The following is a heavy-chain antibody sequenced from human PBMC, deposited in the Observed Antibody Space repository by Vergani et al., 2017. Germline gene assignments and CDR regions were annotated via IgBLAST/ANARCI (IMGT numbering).Heavy chain of an antibody. V-gene: IGHV4-39*07. Sequence: QLQLQESGPGLVKPSETLSLTCTVSGGSISSSSYYWGWIRQPPGKGLEWIGSIYYSGSTHYNPSLKSRVTISVDTSKNQFSLKLSSVTAADTAVYYCARGVGVTIFGVVIMSRWFDPWGQGTLVTVSS. CDR1: GGSISSSSYY. CDR2: IYYSGST. CDR3: ARGVGVTIFGVVIMSRWFDP. J-gene: IGHJ5*02. D-gene: IGHD3-3*01.